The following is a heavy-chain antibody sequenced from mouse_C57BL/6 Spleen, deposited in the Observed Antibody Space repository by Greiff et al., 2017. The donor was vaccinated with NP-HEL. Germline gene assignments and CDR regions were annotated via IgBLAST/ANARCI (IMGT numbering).Heavy chain of an antibody. CDR1: GYTFTSYW. Sequence: QVQLQQPGAELVKPGASVKLSCKASGYTFTSYWMHWVKQRPGQGLEWIGMIHPNSGSTNYNEKFKSKATLTVDKSSSTAYMQLSSLTSEDSAVYYCARMGDYGSRYWYFDVWGTGTTVTVSS. V-gene: IGHV1-64*01. CDR2: IHPNSGST. J-gene: IGHJ1*03. D-gene: IGHD1-1*01. CDR3: ARMGDYGSRYWYFDV.